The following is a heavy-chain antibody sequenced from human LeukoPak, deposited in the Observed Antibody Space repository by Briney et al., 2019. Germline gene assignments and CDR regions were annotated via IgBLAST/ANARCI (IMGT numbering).Heavy chain of an antibody. J-gene: IGHJ4*02. V-gene: IGHV3-21*01. D-gene: IGHD5-18*01. CDR2: ISSSSSYI. CDR1: GFTFSSYS. Sequence: GGSLRLSCAASGFTFSSYSMNWVRQAPGKGLEWVSSISSSSSYIYYADSVEGRFTISRDNAKNSLYLQMNSLRAEDTAVYYCAKSRGYSYGVFDYWGQGTLVTVSS. CDR3: AKSRGYSYGVFDY.